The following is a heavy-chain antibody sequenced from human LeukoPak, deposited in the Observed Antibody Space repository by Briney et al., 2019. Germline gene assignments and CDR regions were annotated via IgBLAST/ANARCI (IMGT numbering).Heavy chain of an antibody. CDR3: ASPDSSSAVVPAAMAFDY. CDR2: ISAYNGNT. J-gene: IGHJ4*02. D-gene: IGHD2-2*01. V-gene: IGHV1-18*01. CDR1: GYTFTSYG. Sequence: ASVKVSCKASGYTFTSYGISWVRQAPGQGLEWMGWISAYNGNTNYAQKLQGRVTMTTDTSTSTAYMELRSLRSDDTAVYYCASPDSSSAVVPAAMAFDYWGQGTLVTVSS.